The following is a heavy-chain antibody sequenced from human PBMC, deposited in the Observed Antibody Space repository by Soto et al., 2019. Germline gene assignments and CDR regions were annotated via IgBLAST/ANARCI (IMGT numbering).Heavy chain of an antibody. V-gene: IGHV3-23*01. CDR3: SKWSGYGDL. J-gene: IGHJ4*02. CDR1: GFTMSTYS. CDR2: ISVTPGIT. D-gene: IGHD5-12*01. Sequence: EMQLLESGGGLVQPGGSVRLSCAASGFTMSTYSVTWVRQAPGKGLEWVSGISVTPGITFYADSVKGRFTISRDSSNNAVYLQMNSLRAEDTAMYFCSKWSGYGDLWGQGTLVTVSS.